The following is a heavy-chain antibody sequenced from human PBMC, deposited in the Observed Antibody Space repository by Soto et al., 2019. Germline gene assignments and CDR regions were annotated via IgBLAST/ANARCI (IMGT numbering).Heavy chain of an antibody. D-gene: IGHD7-27*01. CDR3: ARDLEGLLTGFFDY. Sequence: GGSLRLSCAASGFTFSSYAMHWVRQAPGKGLEWVAVISYDGSNKYYADSMKGRFTISRDNSKNTLYLQMNSLRAEDTAVYYCARDLEGLLTGFFDYWGQGTLVTVSS. V-gene: IGHV3-30*04. CDR2: ISYDGSNK. CDR1: GFTFSSYA. J-gene: IGHJ4*02.